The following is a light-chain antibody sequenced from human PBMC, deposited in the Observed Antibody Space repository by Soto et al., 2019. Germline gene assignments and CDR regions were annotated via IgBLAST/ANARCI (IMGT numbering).Light chain of an antibody. V-gene: IGKV1-5*03. CDR3: QYWDDYSWT. CDR2: KAS. Sequence: DIQMTQSPSTLSASVGDRVTITCRARQNFTDWLAWYQQKPGKPPKFLIYKASNLEGGVPLRFSGSGSGTEFTLTISSVQPDDFATYYCQYWDDYSWTFGQGAKVEIK. J-gene: IGKJ1*01. CDR1: QNFTDW.